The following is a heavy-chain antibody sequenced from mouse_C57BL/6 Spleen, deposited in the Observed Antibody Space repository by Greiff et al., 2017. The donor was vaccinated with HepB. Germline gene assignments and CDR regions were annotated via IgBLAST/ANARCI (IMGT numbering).Heavy chain of an antibody. CDR3: ASITTVVGRGAMDY. D-gene: IGHD1-1*01. J-gene: IGHJ4*01. Sequence: DVMLVESGGGLVQPGGSLKLSCAASGFTFSDYYMYWVRQTPEKRLEWVAYISNGGGSTYYPDTVKGRFTISRDNAKNTLYLQMSRLKSEDTAMYYWASITTVVGRGAMDYWGQGTSVTVSS. V-gene: IGHV5-12*01. CDR1: GFTFSDYY. CDR2: ISNGGGST.